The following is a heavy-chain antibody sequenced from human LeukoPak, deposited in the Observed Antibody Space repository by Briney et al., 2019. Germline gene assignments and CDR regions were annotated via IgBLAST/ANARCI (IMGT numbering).Heavy chain of an antibody. J-gene: IGHJ4*02. CDR3: AKGSF. Sequence: GGSLRLSCVVSGVTFSTSAMSWVRQAPGKGLEWVSGISGSGGSTYYADSVKGGVTSSRDNSKNTLYLQMNNLRAEDTAAYYCAKGSFWGQGTLVTVSS. V-gene: IGHV3-23*01. CDR2: ISGSGGST. CDR1: GVTFSTSA. D-gene: IGHD3-10*01.